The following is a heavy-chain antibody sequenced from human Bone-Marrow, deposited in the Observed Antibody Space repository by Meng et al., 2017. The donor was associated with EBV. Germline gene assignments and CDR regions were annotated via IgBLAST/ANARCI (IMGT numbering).Heavy chain of an antibody. V-gene: IGHV4-4*02. Sequence: PVTGMRSGPPRLSFPACVGSLRSHNCWCWVRQPPGEGLECIGEIYHSGSTNYNPSLKSRVTISVDKSKNQFSLKLSSVTAADTAVYYCAKGGGYYYESSGFHYDYWGQGTLVTVSS. CDR3: AKGGGYYYESSGFHYDY. J-gene: IGHJ4*02. D-gene: IGHD3-22*01. CDR2: IYHSGST. CDR1: VGSLRSHNC.